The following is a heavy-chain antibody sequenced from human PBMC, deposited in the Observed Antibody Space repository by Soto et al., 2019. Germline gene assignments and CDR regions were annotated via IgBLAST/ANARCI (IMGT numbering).Heavy chain of an antibody. J-gene: IGHJ5*02. V-gene: IGHV6-1*01. CDR3: ARGRGDSSGPYPNWFDP. CDR2: TYYRSRFFS. CDR1: GDSVSSYSAA. D-gene: IGHD3-22*01. Sequence: PSQTLSLTCAISGDSVSSYSAAWNWIRQSPSGGLEWLGRTYYRSRFFSDYAESVKSRIIINPDTSKNQFSLQLKSVTPEDTAVYYCARGRGDSSGPYPNWFDPWGQGTLVTVSS.